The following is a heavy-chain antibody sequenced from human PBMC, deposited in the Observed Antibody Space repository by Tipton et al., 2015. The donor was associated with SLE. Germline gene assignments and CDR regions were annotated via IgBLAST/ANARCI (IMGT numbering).Heavy chain of an antibody. D-gene: IGHD3-22*01. CDR1: GFIFGDYA. V-gene: IGHV3-49*04. Sequence: SLRLSCPASGFIFGDYAMSWVRQAPGKGLEWVGFIRSELYGGTTEYAASVKGRFTISRDDSKSIAYLQMNSLITEDTAVYYCAKVSSGYYYYGMDVWGQGTTVTVSS. CDR3: AKVSSGYYYYGMDV. CDR2: IRSELYGGTT. J-gene: IGHJ6*02.